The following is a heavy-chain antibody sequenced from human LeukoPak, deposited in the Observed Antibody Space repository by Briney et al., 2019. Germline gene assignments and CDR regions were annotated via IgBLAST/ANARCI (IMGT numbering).Heavy chain of an antibody. CDR3: ASVSGVYSSSPYDAFDI. CDR1: GYTFTSYG. V-gene: IGHV1-18*01. D-gene: IGHD6-13*01. J-gene: IGHJ3*02. Sequence: GASVKVCCKASGYTFTSYGISWVRQAPGQGLEWMGWISAYNGNTNYAQKLQGRVTMTTDTSTSTAYMELRSLRSDDTAVYYCASVSGVYSSSPYDAFDIWGQGTMVTVSS. CDR2: ISAYNGNT.